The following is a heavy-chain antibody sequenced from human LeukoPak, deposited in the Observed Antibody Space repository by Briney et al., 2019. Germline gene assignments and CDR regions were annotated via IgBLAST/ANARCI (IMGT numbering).Heavy chain of an antibody. Sequence: GGSLRLSCAASGFAASSDYMSWGRQAPGKGLEWVSVIDSGGSTYYADSVKRRFPFSRDNSKNTLYLQMHSLRAEDTAVYYCATKGPYYYGSGLNFQHWGQGTLVTVSS. CDR3: ATKGPYYYGSGLNFQH. J-gene: IGHJ1*01. CDR2: IDSGGST. CDR1: GFAASSDY. V-gene: IGHV3-66*01. D-gene: IGHD3-10*01.